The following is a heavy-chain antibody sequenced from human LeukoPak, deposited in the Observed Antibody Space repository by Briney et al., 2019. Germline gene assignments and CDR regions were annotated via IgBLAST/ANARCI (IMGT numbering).Heavy chain of an antibody. Sequence: SVKVSCKASGGTFSRYAISWVRQAPGQGLEWMGGLIPIFGTANYAQKFQGRVTITADESTSTAYMELSSLRSEDTAVYYCAREDCSGGSCYYFDYWGQGTLVTVSS. CDR3: AREDCSGGSCYYFDY. D-gene: IGHD2-15*01. CDR2: LIPIFGTA. V-gene: IGHV1-69*01. J-gene: IGHJ4*02. CDR1: GGTFSRYA.